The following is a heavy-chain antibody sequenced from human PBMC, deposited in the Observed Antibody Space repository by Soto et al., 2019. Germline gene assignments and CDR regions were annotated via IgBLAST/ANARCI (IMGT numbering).Heavy chain of an antibody. V-gene: IGHV3-23*01. CDR1: GFTFSSYD. Sequence: EVQLSESGGGLVQPGGTLRLSCAASGFTFSSYDMSWVRQAPGKGLEWVSAISGSGVGTFYAESVKGRFTISRDNSKNTLYVQMNSLRVEDTAIYYCAKEDDAWTNGYFDLWGQGTMVTVSS. CDR2: ISGSGVGT. D-gene: IGHD2-8*01. CDR3: AKEDDAWTNGYFDL. J-gene: IGHJ3*01.